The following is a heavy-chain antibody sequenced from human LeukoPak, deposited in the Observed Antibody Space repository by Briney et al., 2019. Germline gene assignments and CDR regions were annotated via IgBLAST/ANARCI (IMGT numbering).Heavy chain of an antibody. CDR3: ARDFVVVAAATSLDH. CDR2: ISSNSAYI. CDR1: GFTFSSYS. V-gene: IGHV3-21*01. D-gene: IGHD2-2*01. Sequence: GGSLRLACAASGFTFSSYSMNWVRQAPGKGLEWVSSISSNSAYIYYADSVKGRFTISRDNAKNSLYLQLNSLSAEDTAVYYCARDFVVVAAATSLDHWGQGTLVTVSS. J-gene: IGHJ4*02.